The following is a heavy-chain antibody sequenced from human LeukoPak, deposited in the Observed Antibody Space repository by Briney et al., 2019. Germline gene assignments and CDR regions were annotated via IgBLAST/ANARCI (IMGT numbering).Heavy chain of an antibody. V-gene: IGHV3-53*01. CDR2: IYSDETT. Sequence: GGSLRLSCAASGFSLSSNYVRWVRQAPGKGLEWVALIYSDETTYYADSVKGRFTISRDNSKSTLYLQMNSLRAEDPAVYYCARHWELRGQGTLVTVSS. J-gene: IGHJ1*01. CDR3: ARHWEL. CDR1: GFSLSSNY. D-gene: IGHD1-26*01.